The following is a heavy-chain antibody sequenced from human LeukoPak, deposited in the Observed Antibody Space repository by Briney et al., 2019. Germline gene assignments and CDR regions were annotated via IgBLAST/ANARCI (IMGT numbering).Heavy chain of an antibody. Sequence: GGSLRLSCAASGLIVSSNYMSWVRQAPGKGLEWVSVSYSGGDTYYPDSVKGRFTVSRDNPKNTVYLQMNSLRAEDTAVYFCARSPVLDRNDWSFADWGQGTLVTVSS. CDR1: GLIVSSNY. V-gene: IGHV3-53*01. D-gene: IGHD1-1*01. CDR2: SYSGGDT. J-gene: IGHJ4*02. CDR3: ARSPVLDRNDWSFAD.